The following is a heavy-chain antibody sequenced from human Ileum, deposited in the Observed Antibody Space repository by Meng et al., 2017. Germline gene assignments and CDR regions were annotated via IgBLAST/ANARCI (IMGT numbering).Heavy chain of an antibody. Sequence: QVQLVQSGAEVKKPGASVKVSCKASGYTFTGYYMHWVRQAPGQGLEWMGRINPNSGGTNYAQKFQGRVTMTRDTSISTAYMELSRLRSDDTAVYYCARDLGGYYDSSGYYAGYYFDYWGQGTLLTVSS. J-gene: IGHJ4*02. CDR2: INPNSGGT. CDR3: ARDLGGYYDSSGYYAGYYFDY. D-gene: IGHD3-22*01. V-gene: IGHV1-2*06. CDR1: GYTFTGYY.